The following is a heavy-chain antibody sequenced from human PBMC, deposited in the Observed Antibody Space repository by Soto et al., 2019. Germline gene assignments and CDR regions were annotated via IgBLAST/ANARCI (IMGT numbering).Heavy chain of an antibody. Sequence: QVQLVQSGAEVKKPGASVKVSCKSSGGTFGSYAISWVRQAPGQGLEWMGGVIPIFWTPHYAQKFHGRVTITADIPTSTAYLELSSLKSAATAVYYFAKIWWTISLQEEGAIWGQGTLVTVSS. J-gene: IGHJ4*02. CDR1: GGTFGSYA. CDR2: VIPIFWTP. CDR3: AKIWWTISLQEEGAI. V-gene: IGHV1-69*06. D-gene: IGHD3-16*01.